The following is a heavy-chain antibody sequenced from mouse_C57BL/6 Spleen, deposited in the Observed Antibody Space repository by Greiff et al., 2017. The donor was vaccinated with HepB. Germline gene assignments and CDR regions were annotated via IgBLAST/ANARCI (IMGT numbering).Heavy chain of an antibody. CDR1: GYTFTSYW. D-gene: IGHD2-4*01. CDR2: IYPGSGST. Sequence: VQLQQPGAELVKPGASVKMSCKASGYTFTSYWITWVKQRPGQGLEWIGDIYPGSGSTNYNEKFKSKATLTVDTSSSTAYMQLSSLTSEDSAVYYCARSDDYDEEYYFDYWGQGTTLTVSS. CDR3: ARSDDYDEEYYFDY. V-gene: IGHV1-55*01. J-gene: IGHJ2*01.